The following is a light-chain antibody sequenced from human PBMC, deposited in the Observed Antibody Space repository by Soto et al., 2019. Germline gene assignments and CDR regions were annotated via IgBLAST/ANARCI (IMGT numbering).Light chain of an antibody. CDR1: QSVSSSH. V-gene: IGKV3-20*01. Sequence: EIVLTQSPGTLSLSPGERATISCRASQSVSSSHLAWYQQKPGQAPRLLIYGVSSRATGIPDRFTGRGSATDFPLTIIRLEPEDFAVYYCQQYGTSPSYTFGQGTKLEIK. CDR3: QQYGTSPSYT. CDR2: GVS. J-gene: IGKJ2*01.